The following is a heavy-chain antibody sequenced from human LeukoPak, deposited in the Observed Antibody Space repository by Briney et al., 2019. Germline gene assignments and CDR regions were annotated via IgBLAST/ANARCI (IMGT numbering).Heavy chain of an antibody. CDR1: GFTFSNYW. CDR3: ARDRYSGSYFPDH. V-gene: IGHV3-74*01. D-gene: IGHD1-26*01. CDR2: INSDGSST. Sequence: GGSLRLSCAASGFTFSNYWMHWVRQAPXXXXVWVSRINSDGSSTSYADSVKGRFTISRDNAKNTLYLQMNSLRAEDTAVYYCARDRYSGSYFPDHWGQGTLVTVSS. J-gene: IGHJ5*02.